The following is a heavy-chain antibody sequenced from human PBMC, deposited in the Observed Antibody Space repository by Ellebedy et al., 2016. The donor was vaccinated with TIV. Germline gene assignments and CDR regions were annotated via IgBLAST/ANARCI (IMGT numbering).Heavy chain of an antibody. CDR1: GVTFSSHW. D-gene: IGHD3-10*01. CDR2: IKQDGTEK. J-gene: IGHJ6*04. V-gene: IGHV3-7*01. Sequence: PGGSLRLSCAASGVTFSSHWMSWVRQAPGKGLEWVANIKQDGTEKYYVDSVKGRFTISRDKAKNSLYLQMNSLRDEDTAVYYCARGRVVRGVISYYYGMDVWGEGTTVTVSS. CDR3: ARGRVVRGVISYYYGMDV.